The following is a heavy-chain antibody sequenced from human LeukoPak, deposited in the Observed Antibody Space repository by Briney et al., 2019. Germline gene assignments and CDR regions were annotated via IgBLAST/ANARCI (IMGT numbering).Heavy chain of an antibody. Sequence: GGSLRLSCAASGFTFSSYSMNWVRQAPGKGLEWVSSISSSSSYIYYADSVKGRFTISRDNAKNSLYLQMNSLRAEDTAVYYCARDLSHPSIVVVPAAIGGIDYWGQGTLVTASS. V-gene: IGHV3-21*01. J-gene: IGHJ4*02. CDR3: ARDLSHPSIVVVPAAIGGIDY. CDR2: ISSSSSYI. D-gene: IGHD2-2*02. CDR1: GFTFSSYS.